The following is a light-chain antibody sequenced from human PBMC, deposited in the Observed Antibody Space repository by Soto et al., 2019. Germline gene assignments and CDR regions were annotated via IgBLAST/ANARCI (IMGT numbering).Light chain of an antibody. CDR3: QQYGRSPMFT. CDR2: GAS. J-gene: IGKJ2*01. V-gene: IGKV3-20*01. Sequence: EIVLTQSPGTLSLSPGERATLSCRASQSVSSNYLAWYQQKPGQAPRLLIYGASRGAAGIPDRFSGSGSGTDFTHTISRPEPEDLAVYFCQQYGRSPMFTFGQGTKLEIK. CDR1: QSVSSNY.